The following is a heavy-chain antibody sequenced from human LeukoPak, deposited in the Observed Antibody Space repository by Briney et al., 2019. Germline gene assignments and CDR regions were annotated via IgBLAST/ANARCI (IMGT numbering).Heavy chain of an antibody. J-gene: IGHJ4*02. V-gene: IGHV1-24*01. CDR2: FDPEDGET. CDR3: ATWDAGGGYLGY. CDR1: GYTLTELS. D-gene: IGHD3-16*02. Sequence: ASVTVSCKVSGYTLTELSMHWVRQAPGKGLEWMGGFDPEDGETIYAQKFQGRVTMTEDTSTDTAYMELSSLRSEDTAVYYCATWDAGGGYLGYWGQGTLVTVSS.